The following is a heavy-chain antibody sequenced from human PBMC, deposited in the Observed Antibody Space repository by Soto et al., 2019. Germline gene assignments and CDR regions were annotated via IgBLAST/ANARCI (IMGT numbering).Heavy chain of an antibody. CDR3: ARGGHVVVVTAALDY. V-gene: IGHV1-46*01. CDR2: VNPSGGHT. D-gene: IGHD2-21*02. J-gene: IGHJ4*02. Sequence: QVQLMQSGAEVKKPGASVKVSCKASGDTFTDYYIHWVRQAPGQGLEWMGPVNPSGGHTTYAQHFLGRVTMTRDTSTSPLYMELTSLTSDDTAIYYCARGGHVVVVTAALDYWGQGTLVTVSS. CDR1: GDTFTDYY.